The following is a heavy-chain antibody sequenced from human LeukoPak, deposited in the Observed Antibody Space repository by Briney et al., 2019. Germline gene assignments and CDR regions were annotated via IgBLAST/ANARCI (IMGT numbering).Heavy chain of an antibody. D-gene: IGHD6-13*01. CDR3: ARETIAAAGTDYYYYYYMDG. CDR2: ISGSTGDT. CDR1: GYSFVLYG. Sequence: ASVKVSCKASGYSFVLYGISWVRQAPGEGPEWMGWISGSTGDTNYAQKFQSRVTMTADTSSSTAYMELSSLRSEDMAVYYCARETIAAAGTDYYYYYYMDGWGKGTTVTVSS. V-gene: IGHV1-18*03. J-gene: IGHJ6*03.